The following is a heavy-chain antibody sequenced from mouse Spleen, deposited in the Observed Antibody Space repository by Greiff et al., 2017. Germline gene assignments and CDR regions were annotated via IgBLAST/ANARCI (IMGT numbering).Heavy chain of an antibody. CDR3: ARLVYGNSLFDY. D-gene: IGHD2-1*01. V-gene: IGHV1-82*01. CDR1: GYAFSSSW. Sequence: QVQLKESGPELVKPGASVKISCKASGYAFSSSWMNWVKQRPGKGLEWIGRIYPGDGDTNYNGKFKGKATLTADKSSSTAYMQLSSLTSEDSAVYFCARLVYGNSLFDYWGQGTTLTVSS. CDR2: IYPGDGDT. J-gene: IGHJ2*01.